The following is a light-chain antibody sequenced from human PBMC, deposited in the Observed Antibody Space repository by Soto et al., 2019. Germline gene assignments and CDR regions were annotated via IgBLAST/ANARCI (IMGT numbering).Light chain of an antibody. CDR1: SSDIGVYNY. V-gene: IGLV2-14*01. CDR3: SSYTINSTLV. CDR2: DVS. J-gene: IGLJ1*01. Sequence: QSALTQPASVSGSPGQSITVSCTGTSSDIGVYNYVSWYQQHPGKAPKVMIYDVSNRPSGVSNRFSGSKSGNTASLTISGLQADDEADYYCSSYTINSTLVFGTGTKHRP.